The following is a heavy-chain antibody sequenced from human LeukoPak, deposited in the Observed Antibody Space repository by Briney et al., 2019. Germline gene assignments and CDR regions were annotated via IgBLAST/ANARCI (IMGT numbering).Heavy chain of an antibody. CDR1: GGFISGYY. CDR3: ARDRTGYADSFDM. D-gene: IGHD3-9*01. CDR2: IYYSGIT. Sequence: SETLSLTCTVSGGFISGYYWSWIRQPPGKGLEWIAYIYYSGITDYNPSLQSRVIISVDTSKNQFSLKLSSVTAADTAVYYCARDRTGYADSFDMWGQGTEVTVS. J-gene: IGHJ3*02. V-gene: IGHV4-59*01.